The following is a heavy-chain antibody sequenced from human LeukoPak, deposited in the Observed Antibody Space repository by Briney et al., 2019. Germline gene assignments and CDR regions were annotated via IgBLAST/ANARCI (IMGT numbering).Heavy chain of an antibody. CDR3: ARLPHLDYGDHPSDY. Sequence: PSETLSLTCTVSGGSISSGSYYWSWIRQPAGKGLEWIGRIYTSGSTNYNPSLKSRVTISVDTSKNQFSLKLSSVTAADTAVYYCARLPHLDYGDHPSDYWGQGTLVTVSS. D-gene: IGHD4-17*01. CDR1: GGSISSGSYY. V-gene: IGHV4-61*02. CDR2: IYTSGST. J-gene: IGHJ4*02.